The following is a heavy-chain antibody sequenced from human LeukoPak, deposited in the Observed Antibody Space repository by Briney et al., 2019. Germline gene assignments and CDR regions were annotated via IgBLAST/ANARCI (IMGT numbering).Heavy chain of an antibody. CDR1: GFTFSNYG. J-gene: IGHJ4*02. D-gene: IGHD1-1*01. V-gene: IGHV3-30*02. Sequence: TGGSLRLSCVASGFTFSNYGMHWVSQTPGRGLEWVAFISYDGNEEYYADSVRGRLTISRDNSKNTVYLQMNSLRVEDTGVYFWGKDWKADLRWFPPPGKTGTPPPPGYWGQGPLVTVSS. CDR3: GKDWKADLRWFPPPGKTGTPPPPGY. CDR2: ISYDGNEE.